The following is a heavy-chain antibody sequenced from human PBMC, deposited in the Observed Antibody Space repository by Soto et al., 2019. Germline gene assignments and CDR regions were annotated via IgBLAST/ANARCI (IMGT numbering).Heavy chain of an antibody. D-gene: IGHD2-8*01. Sequence: SQTLSLTCAISGDSVSSSSVTWNWIRQSPSRGLEWLGRTYYRSKWYNDYAESVRSRITINPDTSKNQFSLHLNSVTPEDTAAYYCVRLMGNSWLDFWGQGTLVTVSS. CDR2: TYYRSKWYN. V-gene: IGHV6-1*01. CDR1: GDSVSSSSVT. CDR3: VRLMGNSWLDF. J-gene: IGHJ5*01.